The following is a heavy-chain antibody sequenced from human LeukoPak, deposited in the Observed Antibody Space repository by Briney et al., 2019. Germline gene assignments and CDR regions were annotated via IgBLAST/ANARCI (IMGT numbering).Heavy chain of an antibody. Sequence: PGGSLRLSCAASGFTFSDYYMNWVRQTPGKGLEWVSYISSSGSIIFYADSVKGRFTISRDNAKNSLYLQMNSLRGEDTAVYYCARVRVGGYYFDYWGQGTLVTVSS. V-gene: IGHV3-11*04. D-gene: IGHD3-10*01. CDR2: ISSSGSII. CDR3: ARVRVGGYYFDY. CDR1: GFTFSDYY. J-gene: IGHJ4*02.